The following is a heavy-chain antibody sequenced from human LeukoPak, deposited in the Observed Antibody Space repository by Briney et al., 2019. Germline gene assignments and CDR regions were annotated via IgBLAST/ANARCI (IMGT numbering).Heavy chain of an antibody. J-gene: IGHJ6*02. Sequence: PGGSLRLSCAASGFTFSSYAMHWVRQAPGKGLEWVAVISYDGSNKYYADSVKGRFTISRDNSKNTLYLQMNSLRAEDTAVYYCAREDGDSSSIFGMDVWGQGTTVTVSS. CDR3: AREDGDSSSIFGMDV. D-gene: IGHD4-17*01. V-gene: IGHV3-30-3*01. CDR2: ISYDGSNK. CDR1: GFTFSSYA.